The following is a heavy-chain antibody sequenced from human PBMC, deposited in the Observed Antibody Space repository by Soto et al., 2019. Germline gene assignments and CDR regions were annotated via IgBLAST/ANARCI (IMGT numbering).Heavy chain of an antibody. Sequence: GGSLRLSCAASGFTFSSYGMHWVRQAPGKGLEWVAVIWYDGSNKYYADSVKGRFTISRDNSKNTLYLQMNSLRPEDTALYYCAKDEYYYSRSGYYIFDSWGQGTLVTVSS. CDR1: GFTFSSYG. CDR3: AKDEYYYSRSGYYIFDS. D-gene: IGHD3-22*01. V-gene: IGHV3-30*02. CDR2: IWYDGSNK. J-gene: IGHJ4*02.